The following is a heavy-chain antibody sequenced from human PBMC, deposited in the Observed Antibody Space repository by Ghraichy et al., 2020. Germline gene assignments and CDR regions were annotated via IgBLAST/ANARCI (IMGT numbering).Heavy chain of an antibody. CDR1: GFTFSSNW. J-gene: IGHJ4*02. CDR2: INSAGTST. D-gene: IGHD6-19*01. CDR3: ASGYSNGWNYLDF. Sequence: GGSLRLSCAASGFTFSSNWMHWVRQAPGKGLVWLSRINSAGTSTPYADSVKGRFTISRDNAKNTLYLQMNSLRADDTAVYYCASGYSNGWNYLDFWGQGTLVTVSS. V-gene: IGHV3-74*01.